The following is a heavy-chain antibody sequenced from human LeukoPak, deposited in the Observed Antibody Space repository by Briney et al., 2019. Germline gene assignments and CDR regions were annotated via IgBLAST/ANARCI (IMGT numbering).Heavy chain of an antibody. CDR1: GYTFTSYG. CDR3: ARDGPGGYFGFDY. V-gene: IGHV1-18*01. Sequence: ASVKVSCKASGYTFTSYGISWVRQAPGQGLEWMGWISAYNGNTNYAQKLQGRVTMTTDTSTSTVYMELSSLRSEDTAVYYCARDGPGGYFGFDYWGQGTLVTVSS. D-gene: IGHD3-22*01. J-gene: IGHJ4*02. CDR2: ISAYNGNT.